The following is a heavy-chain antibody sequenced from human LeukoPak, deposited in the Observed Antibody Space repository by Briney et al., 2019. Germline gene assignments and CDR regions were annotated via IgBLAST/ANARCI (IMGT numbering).Heavy chain of an antibody. V-gene: IGHV3-23*01. D-gene: IGHD2-15*01. J-gene: IGHJ4*02. CDR2: ISGSGGST. Sequence: PGGSLRLSCAASGFTFSSYAMSWVRQAPGKGLEWVSAISGSGGSTYYADSVKGRFTISRDNSKNTLYLQMNSLRAGDTAVYYCAKDHCSGGSCYSVQLWLVGDYWGQGTLVTVSS. CDR3: AKDHCSGGSCYSVQLWLVGDY. CDR1: GFTFSSYA.